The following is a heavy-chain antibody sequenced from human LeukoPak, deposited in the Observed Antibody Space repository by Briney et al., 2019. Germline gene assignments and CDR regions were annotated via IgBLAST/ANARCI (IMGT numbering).Heavy chain of an antibody. V-gene: IGHV1-46*01. D-gene: IGHD1-26*01. CDR1: GYTFTSYY. CDR3: ARDRSIVGATYYFDY. CDR2: INPSGGST. Sequence: GSVTVSCKASGYTFTSYYMHWVRQAPGQGVEGMGLINPSGGSTSYAHKFQGRVTMTRDMSTSTVYMELSSLRSEDTAVYYCARDRSIVGATYYFDYWGQGTLVTVSS. J-gene: IGHJ4*02.